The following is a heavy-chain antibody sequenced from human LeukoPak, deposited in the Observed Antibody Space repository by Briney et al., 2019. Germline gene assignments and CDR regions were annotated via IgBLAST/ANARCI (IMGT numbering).Heavy chain of an antibody. J-gene: IGHJ6*03. CDR2: IYHSGST. CDR1: GYSISSGYY. CDR3: AREYYGDYVYYYYYYMDV. V-gene: IGHV4-38-2*02. Sequence: PSETLSLTCTVSGYSISSGYYWGWIRQPPGKGLEWIGNIYHSGSTYYNPSLKSRVTISVDTSKNQFSLKLSSVTAADTAVYYCAREYYGDYVYYYYYYMDVWGKGTTVTVSS. D-gene: IGHD4-17*01.